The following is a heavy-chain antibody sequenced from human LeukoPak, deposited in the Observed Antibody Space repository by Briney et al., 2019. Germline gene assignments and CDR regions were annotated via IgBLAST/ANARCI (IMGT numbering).Heavy chain of an antibody. CDR3: AKRNNWNSFDY. V-gene: IGHV3-23*01. CDR1: GFTFSSYA. Sequence: GGSLRLSCAASGFTFSSYAMTWVRQAPGKGLEWVSAISGGGSGTYYADSVKGRFTISRDNSKNTLYLQMNSLRAEDTAVYYCAKRNNWNSFDYWGQRTLVTVSS. CDR2: ISGGGSGT. J-gene: IGHJ4*02. D-gene: IGHD1-7*01.